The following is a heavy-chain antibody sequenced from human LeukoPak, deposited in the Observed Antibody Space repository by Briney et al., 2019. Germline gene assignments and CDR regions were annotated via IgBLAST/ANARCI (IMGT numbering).Heavy chain of an antibody. CDR2: IYSGGST. V-gene: IGHV3-53*04. D-gene: IGHD3-3*01. CDR3: ATWILGVVKGYGMDV. CDR1: GFTVSSNY. J-gene: IGHJ6*02. Sequence: GGSLRLSCAASGFTVSSNYMSWVRQAPGKGLEWVSVIYSGGSTYYADSVKGRFTISRHNSKNTLYLQMNSLRAEDTAVHYCATWILGVVKGYGMDVWGQGTTVTVSS.